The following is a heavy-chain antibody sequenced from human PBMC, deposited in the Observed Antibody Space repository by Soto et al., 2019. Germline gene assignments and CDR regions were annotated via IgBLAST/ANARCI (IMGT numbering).Heavy chain of an antibody. CDR3: TRCGIRYHSIGYYLGIDGMDV. V-gene: IGHV1-69*12. D-gene: IGHD3-22*01. CDR2: TIPMFGTT. CDR1: GGTFNSYA. J-gene: IGHJ6*02. Sequence: QVQLVQSGAEVKKPESSVRVSCKASGGTFNSYAITWVRQAPGQGLEWMGGTIPMFGTTNYAEKFQGRVTISADETTNTAYMVLSSLRSDDTAVYYCTRCGIRYHSIGYYLGIDGMDVWGQGTTVIVSS.